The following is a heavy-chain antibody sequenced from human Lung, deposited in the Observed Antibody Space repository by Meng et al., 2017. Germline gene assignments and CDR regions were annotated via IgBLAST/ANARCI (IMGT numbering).Heavy chain of an antibody. Sequence: QVPLVVSGGCVVQPGRSLRLSCAASGFTFSRNAMHWARQVPGKGLEWVAAVSYDGSNQHYADSVKGRFTISRDNSENTLYLQMNSLRAEDTAVYYCARNNYGDYYFDYWGQGTLVTVSS. D-gene: IGHD4-17*01. J-gene: IGHJ4*02. V-gene: IGHV3-30*01. CDR1: GFTFSRNA. CDR3: ARNNYGDYYFDY. CDR2: VSYDGSNQ.